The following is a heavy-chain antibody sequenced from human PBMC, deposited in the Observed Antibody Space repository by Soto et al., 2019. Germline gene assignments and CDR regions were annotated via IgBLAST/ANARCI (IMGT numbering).Heavy chain of an antibody. V-gene: IGHV4-59*08. J-gene: IGHJ3*02. CDR1: GGSISSYY. D-gene: IGHD2-15*01. CDR2: IYYSGST. CDR3: ARLHSKDIVVVVAAVDAFDI. Sequence: SETLSLTCTVSGGSISSYYWSWIRQPPGKGLEWIGYIYYSGSTNYNPSLKSRVTISVDTSKNQFSLKLSSVTAADTAVYYCARLHSKDIVVVVAAVDAFDIWGQGTMVTVSS.